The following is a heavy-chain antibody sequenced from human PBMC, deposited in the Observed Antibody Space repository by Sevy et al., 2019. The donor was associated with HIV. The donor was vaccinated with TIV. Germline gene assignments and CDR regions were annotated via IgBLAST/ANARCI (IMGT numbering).Heavy chain of an antibody. CDR2: VGAYNGNK. D-gene: IGHD1-26*01. CDR1: GYNFGSYG. Sequence: ASVKVSCKASGYNFGSYGISWVRQAPGQGLEWMGWVGAYNGNKKYAQKLQDRVTMTTDISTSTAYMELRSLRSDDTAMYYCARCLGGLRPWEYNWFDPWGQGTLVIVSS. CDR3: ARCLGGLRPWEYNWFDP. J-gene: IGHJ5*02. V-gene: IGHV1-18*01.